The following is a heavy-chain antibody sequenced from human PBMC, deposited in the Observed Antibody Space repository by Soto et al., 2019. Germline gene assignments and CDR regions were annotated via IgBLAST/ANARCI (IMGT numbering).Heavy chain of an antibody. D-gene: IGHD2-15*01. J-gene: IGHJ4*02. CDR1: GFTFSSYG. V-gene: IGHV3-33*01. CDR2: IWYDGSNK. CDR3: ARCSGCSCYDY. Sequence: QVPLVESGGGVVQPGRSLRLSCAASGFTFSSYGMHWVRQAPGKGLEWVAVIWYDGSNKYYADSVKGRFTISRDNSKYTLYLQMNSQRAEDTAVYYCARCSGCSCYDYWGQGTLVTVSS.